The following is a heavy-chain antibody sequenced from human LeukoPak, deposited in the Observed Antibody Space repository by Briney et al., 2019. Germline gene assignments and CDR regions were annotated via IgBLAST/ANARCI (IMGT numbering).Heavy chain of an antibody. D-gene: IGHD3-10*01. Sequence: ASVKVSCKVSGYTVTELSMHWVRQAPGKGPGWMGGFDPEDSETIYAQKFQGRVTMPEDTSTDTAYMELSSLRSEDTAVYYCATDMENGLSGRNFDHWGQGTLVTVSS. J-gene: IGHJ4*02. CDR3: ATDMENGLSGRNFDH. CDR1: GYTVTELS. CDR2: FDPEDSET. V-gene: IGHV1-24*01.